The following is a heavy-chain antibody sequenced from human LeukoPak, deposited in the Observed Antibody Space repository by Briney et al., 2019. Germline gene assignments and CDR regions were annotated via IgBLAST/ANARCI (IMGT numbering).Heavy chain of an antibody. D-gene: IGHD5-18*01. CDR3: ARGPTWIQLWLPIDY. J-gene: IGHJ4*02. V-gene: IGHV1-46*01. CDR2: INPSGGST. Sequence: ASVKVSCKASGYTFTSYYMHWVRQAPGQGLEWMGIINPSGGSTSYAQKFQGRVTMTRDMSTSTVYMELSSLRSEDTAVYYCARGPTWIQLWLPIDYWGQGTLVTVSS. CDR1: GYTFTSYY.